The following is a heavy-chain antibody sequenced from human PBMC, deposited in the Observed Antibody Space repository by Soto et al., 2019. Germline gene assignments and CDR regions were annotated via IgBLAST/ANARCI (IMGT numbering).Heavy chain of an antibody. J-gene: IGHJ4*02. Sequence: SLRLSCAVSGFTFCSHAMHWVRQAPGKGLEWVAFILSDGNNKYYADSVKGRFTTSRDNSKNTMYLQMNSLRVEDTAVYYCARDDEGWSDCDIGYWGQGVQVSVSS. D-gene: IGHD2-15*01. CDR2: ILSDGNNK. V-gene: IGHV3-30-3*01. CDR3: ARDDEGWSDCDIGY. CDR1: GFTFCSHA.